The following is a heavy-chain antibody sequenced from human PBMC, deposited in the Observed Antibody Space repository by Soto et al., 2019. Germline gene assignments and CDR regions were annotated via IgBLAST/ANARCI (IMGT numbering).Heavy chain of an antibody. CDR3: AKDLGYSSDPSDYFDY. CDR1: GFTFSSYA. Sequence: GGSLRLSCAASGFTFSSYAMSWVRQAPGKGLEWVSAISGSGGSTYYADSVKGRFTISRDNSKNTLYLQMNSLRAEDTAVYYCAKDLGYSSDPSDYFDYWGQGTLVTVSS. D-gene: IGHD6-25*01. CDR2: ISGSGGST. V-gene: IGHV3-23*01. J-gene: IGHJ4*02.